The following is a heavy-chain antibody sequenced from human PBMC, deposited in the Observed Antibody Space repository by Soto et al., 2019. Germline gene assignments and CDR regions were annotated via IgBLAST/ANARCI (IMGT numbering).Heavy chain of an antibody. J-gene: IGHJ4*02. CDR1: GGSISSSNW. Sequence: SETLSLTCAVSGGSISSSNWWSWVRQPPGKGLEWIGEIYHSGSTNYNPSLKSRVTISVDKSKNQFSLKLSSVTAADTAVYYCARDLARPLYYYDSSGYWGQGTLVTVSS. V-gene: IGHV4-4*02. CDR2: IYHSGST. CDR3: ARDLARPLYYYDSSGY. D-gene: IGHD3-22*01.